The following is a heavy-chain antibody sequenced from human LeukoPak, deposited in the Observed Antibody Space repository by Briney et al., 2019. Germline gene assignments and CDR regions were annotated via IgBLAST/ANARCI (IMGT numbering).Heavy chain of an antibody. CDR1: GFTFSSYG. J-gene: IGHJ4*02. D-gene: IGHD2-15*01. CDR3: ARSPGSDGSPFVH. V-gene: IGHV3-30*03. CDR2: ISYDGSNK. Sequence: GGSLRLSCAASGFTFSSYGMHWVRQAPGKGLEWVAVISYDGSNKYYADSVKGRFTISRDNSKNTLYLQMNSLRAEDTAVYYCARSPGSDGSPFVHWGQGTLVTVSS.